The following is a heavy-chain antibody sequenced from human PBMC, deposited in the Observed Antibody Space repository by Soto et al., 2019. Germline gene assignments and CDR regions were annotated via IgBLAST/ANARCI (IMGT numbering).Heavy chain of an antibody. CDR2: IYYSGST. CDR1: GGSISSGGYY. V-gene: IGHV4-31*03. Sequence: QVQLQEAGPGLVKPSQTLSLTSTVSGGSISSGGYYWSWIRQHPGKGLEWFGYIYYSGSTYYNPSLKSRVTLSVDTFKSQFSLKLSSVTAADTAVYYCARDFTDSSGPTLGMGVWGQGTTVTVSS. D-gene: IGHD6-19*01. CDR3: ARDFTDSSGPTLGMGV. J-gene: IGHJ6*02.